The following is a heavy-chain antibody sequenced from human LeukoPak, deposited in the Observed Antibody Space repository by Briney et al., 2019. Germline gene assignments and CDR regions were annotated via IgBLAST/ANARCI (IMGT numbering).Heavy chain of an antibody. CDR3: ARGTESGSYLWYYFDY. Sequence: SETLSLTCTVSGGSLSRYYWSWIGQPPGKGLAWIGYIYYSGSTNFNHSLTSRVTISVDTSKNQFSLKLSSVTAADTAVYYCARGTESGSYLWYYFDYWGQGTLVTVSS. J-gene: IGHJ4*02. CDR1: GGSLSRYY. CDR2: IYYSGST. D-gene: IGHD1-26*01. V-gene: IGHV4-59*01.